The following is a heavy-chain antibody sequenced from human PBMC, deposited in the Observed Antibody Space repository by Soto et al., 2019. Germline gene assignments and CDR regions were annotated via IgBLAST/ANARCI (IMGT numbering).Heavy chain of an antibody. V-gene: IGHV5-51*01. D-gene: IGHD3-3*01. CDR1: GYSFTSYW. CDR3: ARHFYDFWSGPRLVGFDP. J-gene: IGHJ5*02. Sequence: GESLKISCKGSGYSFTSYWIGWVRQMPGKGLEWMGIIYPGDSDTRYSPSFQGQVTISADKSISTAYLQWSSLKASDTAMYYCARHFYDFWSGPRLVGFDPWGQGTLVTVSS. CDR2: IYPGDSDT.